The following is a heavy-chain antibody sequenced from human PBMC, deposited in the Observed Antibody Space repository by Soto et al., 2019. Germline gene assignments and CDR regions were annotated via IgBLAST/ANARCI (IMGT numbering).Heavy chain of an antibody. Sequence: QVQLVQSGAAGQKPGSPVHVSCKASCYTFTSYGISWLRQAPEHGPEWLGWISGSNGNTNYAQKLEGTVTRSTDTSPSTAYMELRRLRSDVTAVYYGASDSPRRYHLCFYYYGIDVWGQGTTVTVSS. CDR3: ASDSPRRYHLCFYYYGIDV. CDR2: ISGSNGNT. D-gene: IGHD2-2*01. V-gene: IGHV1-18*04. J-gene: IGHJ6*02. CDR1: CYTFTSYG.